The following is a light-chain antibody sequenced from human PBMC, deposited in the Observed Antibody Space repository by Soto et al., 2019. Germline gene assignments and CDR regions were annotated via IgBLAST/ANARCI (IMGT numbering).Light chain of an antibody. J-gene: IGKJ5*01. V-gene: IGKV3-20*01. CDR2: TAS. CDR1: QSVSRNY. CDR3: QQYSRAPIT. Sequence: EIVLTQSPGTLSLSPGEGATLSCRSSQSVSRNYLALYQQKPGQAPRLLIYTASRRATGIPDRFSGSGSGTDFTLTISRLEPEDSAVYYCQQYSRAPITFGQGTRLEIK.